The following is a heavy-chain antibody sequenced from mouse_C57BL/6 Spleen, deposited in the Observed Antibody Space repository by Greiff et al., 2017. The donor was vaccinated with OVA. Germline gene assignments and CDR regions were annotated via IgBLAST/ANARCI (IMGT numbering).Heavy chain of an antibody. V-gene: IGHV1-26*01. J-gene: IGHJ3*01. D-gene: IGHD4-1*01. CDR1: GYTFTDYY. CDR2: INPNNGGT. Sequence: EVQLQQSGPELVKPGASVKISCKASGYTFTDYYMNWVKQSHGKSLEWIGDINPNNGGTSYNQKFKGKATLTVDKSSSTAYMELRSLTSEDSAVYYCAREGTGTRIAYWGKGTLVTVSA. CDR3: AREGTGTRIAY.